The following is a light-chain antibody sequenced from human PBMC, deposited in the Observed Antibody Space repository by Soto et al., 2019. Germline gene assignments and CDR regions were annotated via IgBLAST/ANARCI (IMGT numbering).Light chain of an antibody. Sequence: EIEITQSPATLSVSPGERATLYSRASQSGSSNLAWYQQKAGQAPRLAIYGAPVRATGMPARPRGSGPWTDFSLPIRHLQSDYFAVYYCHHFNNRPFAVGQRTNVDSK. J-gene: IGKJ2*01. CDR2: GAP. CDR3: HHFNNRPFA. V-gene: IGKV3-15*01. CDR1: QSGSSN.